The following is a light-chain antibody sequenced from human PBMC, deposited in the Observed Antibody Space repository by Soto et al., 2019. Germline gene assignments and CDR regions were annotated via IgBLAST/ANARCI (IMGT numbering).Light chain of an antibody. V-gene: IGKV4-1*01. CDR3: QQCYSSPPT. CDR1: QSVLYRSKNKNY. Sequence: DIVMTQSPDSLAVSLGERATINCKSSQSVLYRSKNKNYLAWYQQKPGQPPKLLINWASTREFGVPDRFSGSGSGTDFPLTISSLQAEDVATYYCQQCYSSPPTFGQGTRLEIK. CDR2: WAS. J-gene: IGKJ5*01.